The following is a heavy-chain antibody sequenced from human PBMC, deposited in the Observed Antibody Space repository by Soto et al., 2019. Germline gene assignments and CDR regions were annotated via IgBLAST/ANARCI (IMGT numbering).Heavy chain of an antibody. V-gene: IGHV1-2*04. J-gene: IGHJ6*02. CDR3: ARDRDVVVVQAAGGGMDV. CDR2: INPNSGGT. CDR1: GYTFTGYY. Sequence: QVQLVQSGAEVKKPGASVKVSCKASGYTFTGYYMHWVRQAPGQGLEWMGWINPNSGGTNYAQKFQGWVTMTRDTSIRTAYMERSRLRSDDTAVYYCARDRDVVVVQAAGGGMDVWGQGTTVTVSS. D-gene: IGHD2-2*01.